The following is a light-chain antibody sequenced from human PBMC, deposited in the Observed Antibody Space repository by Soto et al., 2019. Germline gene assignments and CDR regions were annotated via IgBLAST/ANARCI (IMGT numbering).Light chain of an antibody. Sequence: QSALTQPRSVSGSPGQSVTISCTGTSSDIGGYNYVSWYQQDPGKAPKLLIYDVSERPSGVPDRFSGSKSGNTASLTISGLQAEDEADYYCCSYAGSYVFGTGTKLTVL. CDR1: SSDIGGYNY. CDR2: DVS. V-gene: IGLV2-11*01. J-gene: IGLJ1*01. CDR3: CSYAGSYV.